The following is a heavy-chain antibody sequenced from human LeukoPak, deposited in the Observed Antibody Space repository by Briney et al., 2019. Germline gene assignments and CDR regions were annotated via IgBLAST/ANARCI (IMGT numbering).Heavy chain of an antibody. V-gene: IGHV3-21*01. CDR2: LSSSSSYI. J-gene: IGHJ6*03. Sequence: GGSQRLSHAASGFIFSGYSMNWVRQAPGKGLEWVSSLSSSSSYIYFADSVKGRFTTSRDNAKNSLYLEMNNLRAEDTAVYYCAREGVVSTVNRDYYYYMDVWGKGTAVTVSS. CDR1: GFIFSGYS. D-gene: IGHD3-10*01. CDR3: AREGVVSTVNRDYYYYMDV.